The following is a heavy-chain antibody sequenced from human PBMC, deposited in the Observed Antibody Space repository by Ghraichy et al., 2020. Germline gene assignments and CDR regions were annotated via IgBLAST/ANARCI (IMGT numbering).Heavy chain of an antibody. CDR2: TYYKSKWYT. D-gene: IGHD3-10*01. J-gene: IGHJ6*02. CDR1: GDSVSTNSAA. Sequence: SCAISGDSVSTNSAAWNWIRQSPSRGLEWLGRTYYKSKWYTDYAVSVKSRLTINPDTSKNQFSLQLTSVTPEDTAVYYCARDRGYYSSEGFNVVRGVRVPGIVYDTSAMDLWGQGTPVTVSS. CDR3: ARDRGYYSSEGFNVVRGVRVPGIVYDTSAMDL. V-gene: IGHV6-1*01.